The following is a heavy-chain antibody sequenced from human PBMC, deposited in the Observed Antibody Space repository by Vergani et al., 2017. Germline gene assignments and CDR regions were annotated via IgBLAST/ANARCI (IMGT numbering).Heavy chain of an antibody. V-gene: IGHV2-5*01. CDR1: GFSLSTSGVG. J-gene: IGHJ6*02. Sequence: QITLKESGPTLVKPTQTLTLTCTFSGFSLSTSGVGVGWIRQPPGKALEWLALIYWNDDKRYSPSLKSRLTITKDTSKNQVVLTMTNMDPVDTATYYCAHSLYYDILXGYSSYYYFYGMDVWGQGTTVTVSS. CDR2: IYWNDDK. CDR3: AHSLYYDILXGYSSYYYFYGMDV. D-gene: IGHD3-9*01.